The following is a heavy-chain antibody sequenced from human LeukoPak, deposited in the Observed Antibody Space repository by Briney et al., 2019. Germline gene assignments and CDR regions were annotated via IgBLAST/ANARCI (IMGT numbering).Heavy chain of an antibody. CDR2: ISPDGSNT. J-gene: IGHJ1*01. V-gene: IGHV3-74*01. D-gene: IGHD6-13*01. Sequence: GGSLRLSCEVSGFTLSTYWMHWVRQAPGKGLVWVSRISPDGSNTNYADSVKGRFTISRDNAKNSLYLQMNSLRAEDTAVYYCARDHSSWTELYTFQYWGQGTLVTVSS. CDR3: ARDHSSWTELYTFQY. CDR1: GFTLSTYW.